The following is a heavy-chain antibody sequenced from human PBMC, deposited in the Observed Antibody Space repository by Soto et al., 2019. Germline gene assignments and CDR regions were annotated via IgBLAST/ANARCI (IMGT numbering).Heavy chain of an antibody. CDR1: GYTLTRYA. CDR2: INAGNGNT. D-gene: IGHD3-10*01. V-gene: IGHV1-3*01. Sequence: ASVKVSCKASGYTLTRYAMHWVRQAPGQRLEWMGWINAGNGNTKYSQKFQGRVTITRDTSASTAYMELSSLRSEDTAVYYCARDGPSAGVEYFQHWGQGTLVTVSS. J-gene: IGHJ1*01. CDR3: ARDGPSAGVEYFQH.